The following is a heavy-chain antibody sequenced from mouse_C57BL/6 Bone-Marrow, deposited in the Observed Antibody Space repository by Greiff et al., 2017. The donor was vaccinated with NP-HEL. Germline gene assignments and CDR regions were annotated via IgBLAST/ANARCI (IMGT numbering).Heavy chain of an antibody. CDR3: ARGPSYYYYGSSYWYFDV. D-gene: IGHD1-1*01. J-gene: IGHJ1*03. V-gene: IGHV1-50*01. CDR2: IDPSDSYT. CDR1: GYTFTSYW. Sequence: QVQLQQPGAELVKPGASVKLSCKASGYTFTSYWMQWVKQRPGQGLEWIGEIDPSDSYTNYNQKFQGKAPLTVDTSSSTAYMQLSSLTSEDSAVYYCARGPSYYYYGSSYWYFDVWGTGTTVTVSS.